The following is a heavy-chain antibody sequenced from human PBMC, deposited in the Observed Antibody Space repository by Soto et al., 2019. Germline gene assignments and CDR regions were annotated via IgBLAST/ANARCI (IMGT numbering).Heavy chain of an antibody. Sequence: QVQLVQSGAEVKKPGASVKVSCKASGYTFTSYDINWVRQATGQGLEWMGWMNPNSGNTGYAQKFQGRVTMTRNISMSTAYMELSSLRSKYTAVYYCARHAAGDYYYLYMGIWGKGPTATASS. CDR1: GYTFTSYD. CDR3: ARHAAGDYYYLYMGI. J-gene: IGHJ6*03. CDR2: MNPNSGNT. D-gene: IGHD6-19*01. V-gene: IGHV1-8*01.